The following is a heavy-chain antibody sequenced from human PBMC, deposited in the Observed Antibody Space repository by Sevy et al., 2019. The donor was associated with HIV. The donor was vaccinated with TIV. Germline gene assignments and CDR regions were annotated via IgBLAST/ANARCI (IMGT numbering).Heavy chain of an antibody. J-gene: IGHJ4*02. CDR2: ISYDGSNK. CDR3: ARGSKGSYGGNSHPPDY. V-gene: IGHV3-30*04. CDR1: GFTFSSYA. Sequence: QAGGSLRLSCAASGFTFSSYAMHWVRQAPGKGLEWVAVISYDGSNKYYADSVKGRFTISRDNSKNTLYLQMNSLRAEDTAVYYCARGSKGSYGGNSHPPDYWGQGTLVTVSS. D-gene: IGHD4-17*01.